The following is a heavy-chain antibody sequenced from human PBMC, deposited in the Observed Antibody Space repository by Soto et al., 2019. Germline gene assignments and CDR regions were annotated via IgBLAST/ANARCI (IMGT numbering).Heavy chain of an antibody. D-gene: IGHD3-10*01. CDR3: ARDHPITGFRVPRVYYYYGMDV. J-gene: IGHJ6*02. V-gene: IGHV1-69*13. CDR1: GGTFSSYA. CDR2: IIPIFGTA. Sequence: GASVKVSCKASGGTFSSYAISWVRQAPGQGLEWMGGIIPIFGTANYAQKFQGRVTITADESTSTAYMELSSLRSEATAVYYCARDHPITGFRVPRVYYYYGMDVWGQGTTVTVSS.